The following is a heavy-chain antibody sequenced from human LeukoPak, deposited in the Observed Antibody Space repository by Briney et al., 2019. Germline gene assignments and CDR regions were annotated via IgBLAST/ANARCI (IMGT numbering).Heavy chain of an antibody. CDR3: VRDLFPDAFDI. V-gene: IGHV3-74*01. J-gene: IGHJ3*02. CDR1: GFAPSHFW. D-gene: IGHD2-21*01. Sequence: PGGSLRLSCEVSGFAPSHFWMHWVRQAPGKGLEWVARIDGPGRGTVYADSVKGRFTFSRDNAKNTQSLQMNSLRHDDTAMYYCVRDLFPDAFDIWGQGTRVTVSS. CDR2: IDGPGRGT.